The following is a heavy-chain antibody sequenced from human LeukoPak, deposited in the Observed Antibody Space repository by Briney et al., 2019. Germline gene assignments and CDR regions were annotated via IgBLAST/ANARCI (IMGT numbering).Heavy chain of an antibody. CDR2: IYHSGST. CDR1: GYSISSGYY. V-gene: IGHV4-38-2*02. J-gene: IGHJ4*02. D-gene: IGHD3-10*01. CDR3: ARDLLTMVRGVTGAIFDY. Sequence: SETLSLTCTVSGYSISSGYYWGWIRQPPGKGLEWIGSIYHSGSTYYNPALKSRVTISVDTSKNQFSLKLSSVTAADTAVYYCARDLLTMVRGVTGAIFDYWGQGTLVTVSS.